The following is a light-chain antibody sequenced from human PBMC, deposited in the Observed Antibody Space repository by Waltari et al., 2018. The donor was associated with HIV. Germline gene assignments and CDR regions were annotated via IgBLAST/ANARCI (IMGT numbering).Light chain of an antibody. Sequence: DIVMTQTPHSLPVTPGEPASIYCRSSQSVLDSDDRNTYLAWYLQKPGQSPKLLIYRLSYRDSGVPDRFSGSGSGTDFTLKISSLEAEDVGVYYCLQRIASPRTFGQGTRLVIK. CDR1: QSVLDSDDRNTY. J-gene: IGKJ5*01. CDR2: RLS. V-gene: IGKV2-40*01. CDR3: LQRIASPRT.